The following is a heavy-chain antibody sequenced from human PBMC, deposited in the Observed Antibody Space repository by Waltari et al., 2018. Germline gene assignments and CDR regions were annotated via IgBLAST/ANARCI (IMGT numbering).Heavy chain of an antibody. CDR3: SLDS. V-gene: IGHV3-23*01. J-gene: IGHJ5*02. CDR1: GFTFSNYG. CDR2: ISGRGDVT. Sequence: EVHLLESGGGWVQPGGSLRLSCAASGFTFSNYGMNWMRQAPGKGLEWVAAISGRGDVTYYADSVKGRFTISRDNSHNFLYLQMNTLSAEDTAVYYCSLDSWGQGTLVTVSP.